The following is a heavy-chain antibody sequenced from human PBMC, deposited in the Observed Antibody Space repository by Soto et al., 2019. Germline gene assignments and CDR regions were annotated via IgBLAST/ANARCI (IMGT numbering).Heavy chain of an antibody. CDR1: GFTFSSYS. CDR2: ISSSSSYI. J-gene: IGHJ4*02. D-gene: IGHD2-2*02. Sequence: GGSLRLSCAASGFTFSSYSMNWVRQAPGKGLEWVSSISSSSSYIYYADSVKGRFTISRDNAKNSLYLQMNSLRAEDTAVYYCARDPGAIPLYYFDYWGQGTLVTVS. CDR3: ARDPGAIPLYYFDY. V-gene: IGHV3-21*01.